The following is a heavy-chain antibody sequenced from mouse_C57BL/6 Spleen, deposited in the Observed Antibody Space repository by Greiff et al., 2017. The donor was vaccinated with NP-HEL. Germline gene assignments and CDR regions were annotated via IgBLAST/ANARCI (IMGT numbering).Heavy chain of an antibody. D-gene: IGHD1-1*01. CDR3: ARSGGSSYGYYAMDY. J-gene: IGHJ4*01. CDR2: IYPRSGNT. V-gene: IGHV1-81*01. Sequence: VQLQQSGAELARPGASVKLSCKASGYTFTSYGISWVKQRTGQGLEWIGEIYPRSGNTYYNEKFKGKATLTADKSSSTAYMELRSLTSEDSAVYFCARSGGSSYGYYAMDYWGQGTSVTVSS. CDR1: GYTFTSYG.